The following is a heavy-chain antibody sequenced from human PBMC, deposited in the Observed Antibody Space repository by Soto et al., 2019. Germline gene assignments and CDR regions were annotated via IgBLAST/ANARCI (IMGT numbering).Heavy chain of an antibody. Sequence: PGGSLRLSCAVSGFTFSDYYMTWIRQAPGKGLEWVSYISSSTSHTNYADSVKGRFTISRDNAKNSLFLQMNSLRAEDTAVYYRARGRGAAADYFDFWGQGTLVTVSS. D-gene: IGHD6-13*01. J-gene: IGHJ4*02. CDR2: ISSSTSHT. CDR1: GFTFSDYY. CDR3: ARGRGAAADYFDF. V-gene: IGHV3-11*05.